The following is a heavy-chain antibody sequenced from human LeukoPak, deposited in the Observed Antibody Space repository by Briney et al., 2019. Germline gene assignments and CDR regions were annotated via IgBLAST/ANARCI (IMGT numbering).Heavy chain of an antibody. CDR1: GFTFRSYG. CDR2: IWYDGSYE. Sequence: PGGSLRLSCAASGFTFRSYGMHWVRQAPGKGLEWVAVIWYDGSYEYYADAVKGRFTISRDNSKNTLYLQMNSLRADDTAVYYCARSMIRGLLGSFDHWGQGTLVTVSS. V-gene: IGHV3-33*01. CDR3: ARSMIRGLLGSFDH. D-gene: IGHD3-16*01. J-gene: IGHJ4*02.